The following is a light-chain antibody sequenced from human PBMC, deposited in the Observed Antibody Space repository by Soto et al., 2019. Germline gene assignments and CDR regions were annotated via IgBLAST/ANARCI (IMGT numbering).Light chain of an antibody. V-gene: IGKV1-39*01. CDR1: QSIITY. CDR2: AAS. Sequence: DIQLTQSPSSLSASVGDSVTITCRASQSIITYLSWYQQKPGKAPKLLIYAASSLQSGVPSRFRGSGGGREFTLTISRLQPEDFATYYCQQTYRTRLFSFGPGTKVDLK. J-gene: IGKJ3*01. CDR3: QQTYRTRLFS.